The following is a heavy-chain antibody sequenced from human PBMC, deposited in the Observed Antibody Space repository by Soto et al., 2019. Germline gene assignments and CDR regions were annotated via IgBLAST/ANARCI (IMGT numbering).Heavy chain of an antibody. CDR3: ARGQGAAAGHSNFDY. CDR1: GGSLSSFYFY. D-gene: IGHD6-13*01. V-gene: IGHV4-30-4*01. J-gene: IGHJ4*01. CDR2: IYYSGST. Sequence: SETLSLPCTVPGGSLSSFYFYWSWIRQPPGKGLEWIGYIYYSGSTYYNPSLKSRVTISVDTSKNQFSLKLSSVTAADTAVYYCARGQGAAAGHSNFDYWGQGALVTVSS.